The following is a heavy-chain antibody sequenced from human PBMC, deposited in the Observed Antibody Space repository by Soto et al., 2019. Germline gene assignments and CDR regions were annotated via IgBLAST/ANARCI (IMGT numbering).Heavy chain of an antibody. CDR3: AGGQIVTEYYGMDV. Sequence: SVKVSCKASGGTFSSYAISWVRQAPGQGLEWVGGIIPIFGTANYAQKFQGRVTITADESTSTAYMELSSLRSEDTAVYYCAGGQIVTEYYGMDVWGQGTTVTVSS. CDR2: IIPIFGTA. V-gene: IGHV1-69*13. J-gene: IGHJ6*02. CDR1: GGTFSSYA. D-gene: IGHD3-16*02.